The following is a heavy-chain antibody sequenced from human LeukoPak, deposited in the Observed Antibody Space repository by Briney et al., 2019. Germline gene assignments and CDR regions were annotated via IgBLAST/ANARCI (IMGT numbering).Heavy chain of an antibody. V-gene: IGHV1-2*02. CDR1: GYTFTGYY. CDR2: INPNSGGT. Sequence: ASVKVSCKASGYTFTGYYMHWVRQAPGQGLEWMGWINPNSGGTNYAQKFQGRVTMTRDTSISTAYMELSRLRSDDTAVYYCARDGSESIVVVPAAMAFDPWGQGTLVTVSS. D-gene: IGHD2-2*01. J-gene: IGHJ5*02. CDR3: ARDGSESIVVVPAAMAFDP.